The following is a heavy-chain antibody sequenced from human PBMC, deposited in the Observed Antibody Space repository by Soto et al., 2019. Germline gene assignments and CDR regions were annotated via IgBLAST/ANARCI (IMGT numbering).Heavy chain of an antibody. CDR3: ARAGIAAAGE. V-gene: IGHV4-31*03. CDR1: GGSISSGGYY. CDR2: IYYSGST. J-gene: IGHJ4*02. D-gene: IGHD6-13*01. Sequence: QVQLQESGPGLVKPSQTLSLTCTVSGGSISSGGYYWSWIRQHPGKGLEWIGYIYYSGSTYYNPSPRTRVTISVDTSKNRFSLKLSSVTAADTAVYYCARAGIAAAGEWGQGTLVTVSS.